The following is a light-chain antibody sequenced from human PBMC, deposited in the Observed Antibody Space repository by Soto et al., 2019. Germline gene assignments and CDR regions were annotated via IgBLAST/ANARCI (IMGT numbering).Light chain of an antibody. Sequence: EIVMTQSPATLSVSPGERATISCRASQSVSNNLAWYQQKPGQAPRLLIYFASTRATGIPSRFSGSGSETEFTLTISRLQSEDFAIYYCQHYNKWPLTFGGGTKVETK. CDR2: FAS. CDR3: QHYNKWPLT. V-gene: IGKV3-15*01. CDR1: QSVSNN. J-gene: IGKJ4*01.